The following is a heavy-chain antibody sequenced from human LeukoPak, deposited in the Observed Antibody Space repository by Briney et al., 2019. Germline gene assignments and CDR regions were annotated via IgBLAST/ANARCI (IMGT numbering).Heavy chain of an antibody. CDR3: ARRPGTAVGPLGY. Sequence: ASVKVSCKASGYTFTGYYMHWVRQAPGQGLEWMGWINPNSGGTNYAQKFQGRVTMTRDTSISTAYMELSRLRSDDTAVYYCARRPGTAVGPLGYWGQGTLVTVSS. D-gene: IGHD6-13*01. V-gene: IGHV1-2*02. CDR1: GYTFTGYY. J-gene: IGHJ4*02. CDR2: INPNSGGT.